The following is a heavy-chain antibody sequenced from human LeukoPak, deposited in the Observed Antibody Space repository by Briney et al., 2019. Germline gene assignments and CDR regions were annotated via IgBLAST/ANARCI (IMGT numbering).Heavy chain of an antibody. CDR2: ISGDGVST. J-gene: IGHJ4*02. D-gene: IGHD6-19*01. CDR1: GFTFDDYA. V-gene: IGHV3-43*02. Sequence: GGSLRLSCPVSGFTFDDYAMHWARQAPGKGLEWVSLISGDGVSTYYADSVKGRFTISRDNSKNSLYLQMNSLRTEDTALYYCAKDPYSSLWGYFDYWGQGTLVTVSS. CDR3: AKDPYSSLWGYFDY.